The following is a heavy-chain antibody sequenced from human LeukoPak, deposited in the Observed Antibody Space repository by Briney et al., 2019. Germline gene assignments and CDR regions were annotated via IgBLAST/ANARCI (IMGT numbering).Heavy chain of an antibody. CDR1: GFTFSSYS. V-gene: IGHV3-21*01. CDR2: ISSSSSYI. CDR3: ARGSVVTRGNDAFDI. J-gene: IGHJ3*02. Sequence: GGSLRLSCAASGFTFSSYSMNWVRQAPGKGLEWVSSISSSSSYIYYADSVKGRFTISRDNAKNSLYLQMDSLRAEDTAVYYCARGSVVTRGNDAFDIWAKGQWSPSLQ. D-gene: IGHD3-22*01.